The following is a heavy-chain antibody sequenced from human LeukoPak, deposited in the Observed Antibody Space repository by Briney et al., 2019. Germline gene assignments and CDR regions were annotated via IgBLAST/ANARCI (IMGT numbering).Heavy chain of an antibody. CDR2: IYYSGST. CDR1: GVSISSGGYY. J-gene: IGHJ3*02. Sequence: SQTLSLTCTVSGVSISSGGYYWSWIRQHPGKGLEWIGYIYYSGSTYYNPSLKSRVTISVDTSKNQFSLKLSSVTAADTAVYYCASQKHYYDSSGYQVNAFDIWGRGTMVTVSS. V-gene: IGHV4-31*03. CDR3: ASQKHYYDSSGYQVNAFDI. D-gene: IGHD3-22*01.